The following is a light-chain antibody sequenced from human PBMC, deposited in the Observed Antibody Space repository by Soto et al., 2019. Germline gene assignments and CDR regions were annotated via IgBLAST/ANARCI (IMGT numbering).Light chain of an antibody. CDR2: EGT. CDR3: CSYASGRGFHVV. V-gene: IGLV2-23*01. Sequence: QSALTQPASVSGSPGQSITISCTGTSSDIGSYNLVSWYQHYSGKAPKLIIYEGTKRPSGVSNRFSGSKSGDTASVTISGLQAEDEADYYCCSYASGRGFHVVFGGGTKLTVL. J-gene: IGLJ2*01. CDR1: SSDIGSYNL.